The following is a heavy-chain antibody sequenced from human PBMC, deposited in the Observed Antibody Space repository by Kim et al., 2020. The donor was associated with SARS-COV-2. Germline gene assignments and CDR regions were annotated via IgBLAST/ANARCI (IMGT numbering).Heavy chain of an antibody. V-gene: IGHV4-34*01. CDR1: GGSFSGYY. Sequence: SETLSLTCAVYGGSFSGYYWSWIRQPPGKGLEWIGEINHSGSTNYNPSLKSRVTISVDTSKNQFSLKLSSVTAADTAVYYCARTQIHMVRGVKRTTSKSFDYWGQGTLVTVSS. CDR2: INHSGST. D-gene: IGHD3-10*01. CDR3: ARTQIHMVRGVKRTTSKSFDY. J-gene: IGHJ4*02.